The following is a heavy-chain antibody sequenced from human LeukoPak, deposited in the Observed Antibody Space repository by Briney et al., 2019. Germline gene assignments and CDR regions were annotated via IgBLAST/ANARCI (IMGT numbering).Heavy chain of an antibody. Sequence: SGTLSLTCAVSGGSISSSNWWSWVRQPPGKGLEWIGEIYHSGSTNYNPSLKSRVTISVDKSKNQSSLKLSSVTAADTAVYYCARDGYYDILTGGRGGFDPWGQGTLVTVSS. J-gene: IGHJ5*02. D-gene: IGHD3-9*01. V-gene: IGHV4-4*02. CDR2: IYHSGST. CDR1: GGSISSSNW. CDR3: ARDGYYDILTGGRGGFDP.